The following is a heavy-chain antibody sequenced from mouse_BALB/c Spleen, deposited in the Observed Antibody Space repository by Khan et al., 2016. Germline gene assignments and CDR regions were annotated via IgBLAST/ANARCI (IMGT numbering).Heavy chain of an antibody. D-gene: IGHD1-1*01. CDR1: GYSFTGYY. J-gene: IGHJ4*01. Sequence: IQLQQSGPDLVKPGASVRISCKASGYSFTGYYIYWVKQSHGKSLEWIGRVNPNNGGTSYNQKFKGKAVLTIDKTSTTAYLELRSLTSEVAAVYYCLRDAMDYWGQGTSVTVSS. V-gene: IGHV1-18*01. CDR2: VNPNNGGT. CDR3: LRDAMDY.